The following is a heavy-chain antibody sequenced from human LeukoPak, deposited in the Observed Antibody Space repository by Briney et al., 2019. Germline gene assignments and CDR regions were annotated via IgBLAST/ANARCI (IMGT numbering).Heavy chain of an antibody. D-gene: IGHD3-10*01. CDR1: GFTFSTYS. J-gene: IGHJ4*02. CDR2: ISSSSSNI. V-gene: IGHV3-48*01. CDR3: ARGVQMVRGSVFVV. Sequence: GGSLRLSCAASGFTFSTYSMNWVRQAPGKGREWVSYISSSSSNIFYADSVKGRFTISRDNAKNSLYLQMNSLRAEDTAVYYCARGVQMVRGSVFVVWGQGTLVTVSS.